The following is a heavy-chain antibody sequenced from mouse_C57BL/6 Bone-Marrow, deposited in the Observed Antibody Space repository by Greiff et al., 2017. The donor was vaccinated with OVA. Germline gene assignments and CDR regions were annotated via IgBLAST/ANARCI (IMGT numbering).Heavy chain of an antibody. D-gene: IGHD2-2*01. CDR2: IDPSDSYT. V-gene: IGHV1-69*01. Sequence: QVQLQQPGAELVMPGASVKLSCKASGYTFTSYWMHWVKQRPGQGLEWIGEIDPSDSYTNYNQKFKGKSTLTVDKSSSTAYMQLSSLTSEDSAVYYCAREGFVVTTTDRNWYCDVWGTGTTVTVSS. CDR1: GYTFTSYW. CDR3: AREGFVVTTTDRNWYCDV. J-gene: IGHJ1*03.